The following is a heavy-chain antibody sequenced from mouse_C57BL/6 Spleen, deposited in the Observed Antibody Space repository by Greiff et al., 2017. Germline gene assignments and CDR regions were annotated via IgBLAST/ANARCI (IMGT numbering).Heavy chain of an antibody. CDR1: GYAFSSYW. Sequence: VQLKESGAELVKTGASVKISCKASGYAFSSYWLNWVNQRPGKGLQGIGQIYPGDGDTNYTGQFTGKATLTAENAASTAYMQVSRLTSEDSAVYVGARGRDYGRGGYCAMDYRGQGTSVTVSA. V-gene: IGHV1-80*01. J-gene: IGHJ4*01. CDR2: IYPGDGDT. D-gene: IGHD1-1*01. CDR3: ARGRDYGRGGYCAMDY.